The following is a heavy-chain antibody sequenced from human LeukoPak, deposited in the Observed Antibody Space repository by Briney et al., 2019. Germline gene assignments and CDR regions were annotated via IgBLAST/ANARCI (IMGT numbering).Heavy chain of an antibody. CDR3: ARAHSVKCDYGSGYFSDYYYGMGV. Sequence: ASVKVSCKASGYTFTGYYMHWVRQAPGQGLEWMGWINPNSGGTNYAQKFQGRVTMTRDTSISTAYMELSRLRSDDKAVYYCARAHSVKCDYGSGYFSDYYYGMGVQGQGTTVTV. CDR1: GYTFTGYY. V-gene: IGHV1-2*02. J-gene: IGHJ6*01. D-gene: IGHD3-22*01. CDR2: INPNSGGT.